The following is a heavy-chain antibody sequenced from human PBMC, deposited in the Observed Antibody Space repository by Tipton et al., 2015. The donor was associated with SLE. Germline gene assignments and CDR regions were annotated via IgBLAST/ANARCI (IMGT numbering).Heavy chain of an antibody. J-gene: IGHJ4*02. V-gene: IGHV7-4-1*02. CDR3: AREVIHFDY. CDR2: INTNTGNP. CDR1: GYTFNSYS. Sequence: QVQLVQSGFELKKPGASVKVSCKASGYTFNSYSMNWVRQAPGQGLEWVGWINTNTGNPTYAQGFTGRFVLSVDPSVSTAYLQISNLKTEDTAVYYCAREVIHFDYWGPGNPGHRLL. D-gene: IGHD2-21*01.